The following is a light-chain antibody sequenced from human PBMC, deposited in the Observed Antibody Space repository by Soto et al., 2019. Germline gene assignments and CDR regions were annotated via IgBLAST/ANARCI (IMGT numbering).Light chain of an antibody. CDR3: QKYNSALET. CDR2: AAS. CDR1: QGISNY. J-gene: IGKJ1*01. V-gene: IGKV1-27*01. Sequence: DIQMTQSPSSLSASVGDRVTITCRSSQGISNYLAWYQQKPGKVPKLLIYAASTLQSGVPSRFSGSGSGTDFTLTISSLQPGDVATYYCQKYNSALETFGQGTKVDIK.